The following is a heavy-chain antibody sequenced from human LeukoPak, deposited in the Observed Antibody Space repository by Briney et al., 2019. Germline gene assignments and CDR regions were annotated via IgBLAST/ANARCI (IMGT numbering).Heavy chain of an antibody. J-gene: IGHJ4*02. Sequence: GGSLRLSCSASGFTFSDFTMRWFRQSPGQVLERVGFIRSKVYGGAPEHAASVAARFTISRDDSTSIAYLQMNSVQAEDTAVYYCARGSGRYVMVDWWGQGTLVTVSS. CDR1: GFTFSDFT. CDR2: IRSKVYGGAP. D-gene: IGHD6-19*01. CDR3: ARGSGRYVMVDW. V-gene: IGHV3-49*03.